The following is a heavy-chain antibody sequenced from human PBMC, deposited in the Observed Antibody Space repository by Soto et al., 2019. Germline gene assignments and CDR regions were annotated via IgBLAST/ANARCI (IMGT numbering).Heavy chain of an antibody. D-gene: IGHD3-9*01. CDR1: GFTFRGSE. CDR2: VSYDGDDQ. Sequence: QVQLVESGGGVVQSGRSLRLSCAASGFTFRGSEMHWVRQAPGKGLEWVAFVSYDGDDQYYAESGKGRFTVSKDNSGNTLNLQMDSLRPEDTSFYYCAIASYFSEKTAYYAESFKWFVPCGQGTLVTVSS. CDR3: AIASYFSEKTAYYAESFKWFVP. V-gene: IGHV3-30-3*01. J-gene: IGHJ5*02.